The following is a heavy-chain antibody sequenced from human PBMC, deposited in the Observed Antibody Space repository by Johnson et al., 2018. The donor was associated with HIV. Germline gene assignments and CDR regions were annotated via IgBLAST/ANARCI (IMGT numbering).Heavy chain of an antibody. D-gene: IGHD3-22*01. J-gene: IGHJ3*02. CDR3: ARDSDSLDAFDI. CDR1: GFTFSSYA. V-gene: IGHV3-30-3*01. CDR2: ISYDGSNK. Sequence: QVQLVESGGGVVQPGRSLRLSCAASGFTFSSYAMHWVRQAPGKGLEWVAVISYDGSNKYYAYSVTGRFTISSDKSKNTLYLLMNSLRAEDTAVYDCARDSDSLDAFDIWGQGTMVTVSS.